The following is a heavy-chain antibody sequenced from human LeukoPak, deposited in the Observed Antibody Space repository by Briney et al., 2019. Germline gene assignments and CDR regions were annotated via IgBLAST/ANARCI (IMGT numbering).Heavy chain of an antibody. J-gene: IGHJ4*02. CDR3: ARASTWEFPEFGY. CDR2: MYHSVST. V-gene: IGHV4-38-2*02. CDR1: GYSVSSGYY. Sequence: SETLSLTCNVSGYSVSSGYYWGWIRQPPGKGLEWIGSMYHSVSTYYNPSLKSRVTLSVDSSKNQFSLKLRSVTAADTAVYYCARASTWEFPEFGYWGQGTLVTVSS. D-gene: IGHD2-2*01.